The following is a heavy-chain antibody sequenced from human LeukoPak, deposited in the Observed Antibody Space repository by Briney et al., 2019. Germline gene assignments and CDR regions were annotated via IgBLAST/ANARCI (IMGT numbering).Heavy chain of an antibody. CDR2: INHSGST. J-gene: IGHJ4*02. Sequence: SETLSLTCAVYGGAFSGYYWSWIRQPPGKGLEWIGEINHSGSTNYNPSLKSRVTISVDTSKNQFSLKLSSVTAADTAVYYCATLYDSSGYYPFWGQGTPVTVSS. CDR1: GGAFSGYY. D-gene: IGHD3-22*01. CDR3: ATLYDSSGYYPF. V-gene: IGHV4-34*01.